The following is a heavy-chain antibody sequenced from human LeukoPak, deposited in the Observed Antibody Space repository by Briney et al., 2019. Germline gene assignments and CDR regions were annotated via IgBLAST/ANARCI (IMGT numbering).Heavy chain of an antibody. D-gene: IGHD1-26*01. CDR3: TRLVVGATRYFDL. J-gene: IGHJ2*01. CDR2: IRSKANSYAT. CDR1: GFTFSGSA. V-gene: IGHV3-73*01. Sequence: AGGSLRLSCAASGFTFSGSAMHWVRQASGKGLEWVGRIRSKANSYATAYAASVKGRFTISRDDSKNTAYLQMNSLKTEDTAVYYCTRLVVGATRYFDLWGRGTLVTVSS.